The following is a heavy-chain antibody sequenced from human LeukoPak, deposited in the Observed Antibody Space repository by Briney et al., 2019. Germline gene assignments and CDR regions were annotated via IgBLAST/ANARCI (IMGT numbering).Heavy chain of an antibody. CDR3: TRDSYDSSGYSAEYFQH. V-gene: IGHV3-49*04. D-gene: IGHD3-22*01. J-gene: IGHJ1*01. CDR2: IRSKAYGGTT. CDR1: GFTFGDYA. Sequence: PGRSLRLSCTASGFTFGDYAMSWVRQAPGKGLEWVGFIRSKAYGGTTEYAASVKGRFTISRDDSKSIAYLQMNSLKTEDTAVHYCTRDSYDSSGYSAEYFQHWGQGTLVTVSS.